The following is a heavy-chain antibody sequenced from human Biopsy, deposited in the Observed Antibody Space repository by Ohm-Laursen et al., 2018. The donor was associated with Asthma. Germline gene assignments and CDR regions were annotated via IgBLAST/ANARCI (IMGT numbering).Heavy chain of an antibody. V-gene: IGHV3-30*03. Sequence: SLRLSCTASGFTFSSFGMHWVRLAPGKGLEWVAVISFDGIHKYYADSVKGRYAVSRDNSQNTLNLEMTSLKAEDTALYYCARVAVGSSWVYFYYGMDVWGQGTTVTVSS. D-gene: IGHD6-13*01. CDR1: GFTFSSFG. CDR3: ARVAVGSSWVYFYYGMDV. CDR2: ISFDGIHK. J-gene: IGHJ6*02.